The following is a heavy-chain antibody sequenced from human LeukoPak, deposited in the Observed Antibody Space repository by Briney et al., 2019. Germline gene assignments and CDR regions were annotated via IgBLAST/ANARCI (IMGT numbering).Heavy chain of an antibody. CDR2: INHSGTT. D-gene: IGHD3-10*01. V-gene: IGHV4-34*01. Sequence: KPSETLSLTCAVYSGSFNNYYWSWIRQAPGKGLQWIGEINHSGTTNYNPSLKSRVTMSVDTSKSQISLKMNSVTAADTAVYYCAREGSYLGSGSPPLDYWGQGTLVTVSS. CDR1: SGSFNNYY. CDR3: AREGSYLGSGSPPLDY. J-gene: IGHJ4*02.